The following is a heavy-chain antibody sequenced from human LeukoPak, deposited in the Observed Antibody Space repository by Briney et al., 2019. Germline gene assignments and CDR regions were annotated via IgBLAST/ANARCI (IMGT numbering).Heavy chain of an antibody. J-gene: IGHJ4*02. CDR2: ISYDGSNK. D-gene: IGHD3-22*01. CDR3: ARDHHSGYIDY. CDR1: GFTFSSYG. Sequence: GRSLRLSCAASGFTFSSYGMHWVRQAPGKGLEWVAVISYDGSNKYYADSVKGRFTISRDNSKNTLYLQMNSLRAEDTAVYYCARDHHSGYIDYWGQGTLVTVSS. V-gene: IGHV3-30*03.